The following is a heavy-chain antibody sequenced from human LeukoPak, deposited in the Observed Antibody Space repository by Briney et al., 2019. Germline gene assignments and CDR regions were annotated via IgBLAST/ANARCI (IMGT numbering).Heavy chain of an antibody. D-gene: IGHD6-6*01. CDR2: MNPNSGNT. J-gene: IGHJ5*02. CDR3: ARSIAPARKRARGFDP. Sequence: ASVKVSCTASGYTFTSYDINWVRQATGQGLEWMGWMNPNSGNTGYAQKFQGRVTMTRNTSISTAYMELSSRRSEDTAVYYCARSIAPARKRARGFDPWGQGTLVTVSS. V-gene: IGHV1-8*01. CDR1: GYTFTSYD.